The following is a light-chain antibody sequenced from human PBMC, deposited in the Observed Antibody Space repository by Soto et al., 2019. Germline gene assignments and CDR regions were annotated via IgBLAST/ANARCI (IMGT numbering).Light chain of an antibody. Sequence: DIVLTQSPATLSLSPGERATLSCRASQSISSYLAWYQQKRGQAPRLLIYDASNRATGIPARFSGSESGTDFTLTISRLETEDLATYYCQHYNSYPEAFGQGTKVEIK. CDR1: QSISSY. CDR2: DAS. J-gene: IGKJ1*01. V-gene: IGKV3-11*01. CDR3: QHYNSYPEA.